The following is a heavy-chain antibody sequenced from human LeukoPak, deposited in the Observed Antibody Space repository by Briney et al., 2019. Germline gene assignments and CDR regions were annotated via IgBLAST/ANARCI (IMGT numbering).Heavy chain of an antibody. CDR3: ARDARRITIFGVVRDLDY. CDR1: GFTFSSYW. CDR2: IKQDGSEK. J-gene: IGHJ4*02. Sequence: PGGSLRLSCAASGFTFSSYWMSWVRQAPGKGLEWVANIKQDGSEKYYVDSVKGRFTISRDNARNSLYLQMNSLRAEDTAVYYCARDARRITIFGVVRDLDYWGQGTLVTVSS. D-gene: IGHD3-3*01. V-gene: IGHV3-7*01.